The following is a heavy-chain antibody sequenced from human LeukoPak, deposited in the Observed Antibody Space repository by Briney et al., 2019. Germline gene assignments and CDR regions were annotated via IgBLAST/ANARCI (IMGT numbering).Heavy chain of an antibody. CDR2: INPNSGGT. V-gene: IGHV1-2*02. D-gene: IGHD6-13*01. J-gene: IGHJ4*02. CDR1: GYTFTGYY. CDR3: ARASSSWPHYFDY. Sequence: ASVKVSCKASGYTFTGYYMHWVRQAPGQGLEWMGWINPNSGGTNYAQKFQGRVTMTRDTSISTAYMELSRLRSDDTAVYYCARASSSWPHYFDYWGQGTLVTVSS.